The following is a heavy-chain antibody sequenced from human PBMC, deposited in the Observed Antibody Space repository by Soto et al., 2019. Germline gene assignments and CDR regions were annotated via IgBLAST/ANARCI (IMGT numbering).Heavy chain of an antibody. CDR1: GGSISSSSYY. D-gene: IGHD6-19*01. CDR2: IYYSGST. J-gene: IGHJ4*02. V-gene: IGHV4-39*01. CDR3: ARPSSGWPQYYFDY. Sequence: QLQLQESGPGLVKPSETLSLTCTVSGGSISSSSYYWGWIRQPPGKGLEWIGSIYYSGSTYYNPSLKSRVTISVDTSKNQFSLKLSSVTAADTAVYYCARPSSGWPQYYFDYWGQGTLVTVSS.